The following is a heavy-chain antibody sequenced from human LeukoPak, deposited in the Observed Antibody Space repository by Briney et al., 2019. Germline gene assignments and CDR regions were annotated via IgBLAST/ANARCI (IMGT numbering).Heavy chain of an antibody. CDR1: GYTFTSYY. D-gene: IGHD3-3*01. V-gene: IGHV1-46*01. J-gene: IGHJ4*02. CDR2: INPSGGST. Sequence: ASVKASCKASGYTFTSYYMHWVRQAPGQGLEWMGIINPSGGSTSYAQKFQGRVTMTRDMSTSTVYMELSSLRSEDTAVYYCAREFSYYDFWSGIRKPFDYWGQGTLVTVSS. CDR3: AREFSYYDFWSGIRKPFDY.